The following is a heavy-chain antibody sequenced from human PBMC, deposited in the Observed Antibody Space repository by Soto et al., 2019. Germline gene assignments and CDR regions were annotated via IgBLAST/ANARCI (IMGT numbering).Heavy chain of an antibody. J-gene: IGHJ3*02. D-gene: IGHD6-13*01. Sequence: SETLSLTCTVSGGSISSYYWSWLRQPPGRGLEWIGYIYYSESTNYNPSLKSRVTISVDTFKNQFSLKLSSVTAADTAVYYCARSRGYDAFDIWGQGTMVTVSS. CDR1: GGSISSYY. CDR2: IYYSEST. V-gene: IGHV4-59*01. CDR3: ARSRGYDAFDI.